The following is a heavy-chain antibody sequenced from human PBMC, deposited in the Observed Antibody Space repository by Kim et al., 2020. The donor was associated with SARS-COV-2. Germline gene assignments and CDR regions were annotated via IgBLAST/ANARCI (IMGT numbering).Heavy chain of an antibody. CDR1: GFTFSSYA. V-gene: IGHV3-64D*06. J-gene: IGHJ4*02. Sequence: GGSLRLSCSASGFTFSSYAMYWVRQAPGKGLEYVSAIRSNGGSTYYADSVKGRFTISRDNSKNTLYLQMGSLRAEDTAVYYCVTYYYDSSGYYKGFAFDYWGQGTLVTVSS. CDR3: VTYYYDSSGYYKGFAFDY. CDR2: IRSNGGST. D-gene: IGHD3-22*01.